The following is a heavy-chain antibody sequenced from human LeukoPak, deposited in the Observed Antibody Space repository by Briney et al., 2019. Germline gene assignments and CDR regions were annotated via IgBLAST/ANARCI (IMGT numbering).Heavy chain of an antibody. CDR3: ARDYGGSSPFDY. J-gene: IGHJ4*02. D-gene: IGHD4-23*01. V-gene: IGHV3-30*04. Sequence: GRSLRLSCAASGFTFSSYAMHWVRQAPGKGLEWVAVISYDGSNKYYADSVKGRFTISRDNAKNSLYLQMNSLRAEDTAVYYCARDYGGSSPFDYWGQGTLVTVSS. CDR1: GFTFSSYA. CDR2: ISYDGSNK.